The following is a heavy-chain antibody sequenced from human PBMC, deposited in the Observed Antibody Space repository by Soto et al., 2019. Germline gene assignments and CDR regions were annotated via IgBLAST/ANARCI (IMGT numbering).Heavy chain of an antibody. CDR2: IYRGFST. CDR1: GFNVTNTY. V-gene: IGHV3-53*01. D-gene: IGHD6-6*01. J-gene: IGHJ3*02. Sequence: GGSLRLSCAVSGFNVTNTYMSWVRQAPGKGLEWVSVIYRGFSTFYADSVKGRFIVSRDDSKNTVSLQMNSLRAEDTAVYYCARDRSDSSRDDSFDIWGQGTMVTVSS. CDR3: ARDRSDSSRDDSFDI.